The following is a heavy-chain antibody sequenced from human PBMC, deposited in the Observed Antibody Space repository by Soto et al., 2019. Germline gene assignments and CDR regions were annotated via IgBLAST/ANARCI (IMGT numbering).Heavy chain of an antibody. CDR1: GFSLTTRGVG. V-gene: IGHV2-5*02. CDR2: IYWDDDK. Sequence: QITLKESGPTLVKPTQTLTLTCTFSGFSLTTRGVGVGWIRQPPGKALECLALIYWDDDKRYSPSLQSRLSITKDNSKNPVVLKMTNVDPVDTATYYCAHIPNYYQYDWFDPWGQGTLVSVSS. D-gene: IGHD3-16*01. J-gene: IGHJ5*02. CDR3: AHIPNYYQYDWFDP.